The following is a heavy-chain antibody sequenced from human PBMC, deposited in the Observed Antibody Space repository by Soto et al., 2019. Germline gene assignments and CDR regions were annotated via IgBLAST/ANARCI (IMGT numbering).Heavy chain of an antibody. CDR3: VREAGDYDWYFDL. Sequence: QALLVQSGPEVKEPGASVKVSCKASGYTFSSRGIYWVRQAPGQGLEWMGWISPHNAKTHYAQSLQGRVTLTTDTSTSIAYMDLRSLTSDDTAVYYCVREAGDYDWYFDLWGRGTPVTVSS. V-gene: IGHV1-18*01. CDR2: ISPHNAKT. D-gene: IGHD4-17*01. J-gene: IGHJ2*01. CDR1: GYTFSSRG.